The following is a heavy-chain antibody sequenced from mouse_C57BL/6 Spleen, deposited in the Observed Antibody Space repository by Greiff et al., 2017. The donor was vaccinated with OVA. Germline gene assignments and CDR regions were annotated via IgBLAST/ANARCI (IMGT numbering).Heavy chain of an antibody. CDR1: GYTFTSYW. CDR3: ARALIYYYGSSYGAY. CDR2: IYPSDSET. D-gene: IGHD1-1*01. V-gene: IGHV1-61*01. Sequence: QVQLQQPGAELVRPGSSVKLSCKASGYTFTSYWMDWVKQRPGQGLEWIGNIYPSDSETHYNPKFKDKATLTVDKSSSTAYMQLSSLTSEDSAVYYGARALIYYYGSSYGAYWGQGTLVTVSA. J-gene: IGHJ3*01.